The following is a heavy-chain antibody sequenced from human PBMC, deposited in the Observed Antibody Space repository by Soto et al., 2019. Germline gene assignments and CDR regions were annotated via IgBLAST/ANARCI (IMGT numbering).Heavy chain of an antibody. CDR2: ISYDGSNK. J-gene: IGHJ4*02. Sequence: GGSLRLSCAASGFTFSSYAMHWVRQAPGKGLEWVAVISYDGSNKYYADSVKGRFTISRDNSKNTLYLQMNSLRAEDTAVYYCAAHIPDAYWGQGTLVTVSS. V-gene: IGHV3-30-3*01. CDR3: AAHIPDAY. CDR1: GFTFSSYA. D-gene: IGHD2-21*01.